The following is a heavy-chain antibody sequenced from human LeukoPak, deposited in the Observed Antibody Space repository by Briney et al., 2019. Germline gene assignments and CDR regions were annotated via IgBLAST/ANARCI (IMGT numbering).Heavy chain of an antibody. Sequence: GGSLRLSCAASGFTFSSYAMSWVRQAPGKGLEWVSAISGSGGSTYYADSVKGRFTISRDNSKNTLHLQMNSLRAEDTAVYYCAKSHRVLRYFDWLPDYWGQGTLVTVSS. V-gene: IGHV3-23*01. CDR2: ISGSGGST. D-gene: IGHD3-9*01. J-gene: IGHJ4*02. CDR1: GFTFSSYA. CDR3: AKSHRVLRYFDWLPDY.